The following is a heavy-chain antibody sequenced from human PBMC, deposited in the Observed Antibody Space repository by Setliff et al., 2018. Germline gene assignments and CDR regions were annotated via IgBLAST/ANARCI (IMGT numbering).Heavy chain of an antibody. J-gene: IGHJ4*02. CDR2: INHSGST. CDR1: GGSFSGYY. V-gene: IGHV4-34*01. CDR3: ARASPLQPSDY. Sequence: PSETLSLTCAVYGGSFSGYYWSWIRQPPGKGLEWIGEINHSGSTNYDPSLKSRVTISVDTSKNQFSLKLSSVTAAYTAVYYCARASPLQPSDYWGQGTLVTVSS. D-gene: IGHD1-1*01.